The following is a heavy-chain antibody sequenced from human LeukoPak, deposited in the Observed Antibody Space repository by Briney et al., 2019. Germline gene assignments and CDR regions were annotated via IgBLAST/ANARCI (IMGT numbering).Heavy chain of an antibody. CDR3: ATQWESHVFDS. CDR1: GDSITSGSYY. V-gene: IGHV4-39*07. D-gene: IGHD1-26*01. CDR2: LFYSGST. Sequence: SETLSLTCTVSGDSITSGSYYWGWVRQPPGKGLEWIGSLFYSGSTYYNPSLKSRVTISLDTSKNQFSLRLRSVTAADTAVYYCATQWESHVFDSWGQGTLVTVSS. J-gene: IGHJ4*02.